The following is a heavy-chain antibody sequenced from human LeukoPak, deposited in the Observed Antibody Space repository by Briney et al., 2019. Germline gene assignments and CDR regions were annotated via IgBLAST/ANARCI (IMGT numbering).Heavy chain of an antibody. V-gene: IGHV3-23*01. CDR2: ISGSGIST. Sequence: GGSLRLSCAASGFAFSSYAMSWVRQAPGKGLEWVSGISGSGISTYYADSVKGRFTISRDNSKNTLYLQMNSLRAEDTAVYYCAKEPMATVTFFDYWGQGTLVTVSS. J-gene: IGHJ4*02. CDR3: AKEPMATVTFFDY. D-gene: IGHD4-17*01. CDR1: GFAFSSYA.